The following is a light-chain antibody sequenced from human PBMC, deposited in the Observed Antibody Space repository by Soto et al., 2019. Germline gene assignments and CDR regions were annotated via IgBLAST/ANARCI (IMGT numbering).Light chain of an antibody. Sequence: QSVLTQPASVSGSPGQSITISCTGTSSDVGNYNYVSWYQQYPGRVPKLLIYMVSNRPSGVSNCFSGSKSGNTASLTISGLQAEDEADYFCTSPTPGSLYVFGTGTKVTDL. J-gene: IGLJ1*01. CDR3: TSPTPGSLYV. CDR2: MVS. V-gene: IGLV2-14*01. CDR1: SSDVGNYNY.